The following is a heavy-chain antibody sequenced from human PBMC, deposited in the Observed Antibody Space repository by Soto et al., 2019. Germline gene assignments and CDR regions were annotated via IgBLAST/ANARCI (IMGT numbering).Heavy chain of an antibody. Sequence: QVQLVQSGAEVKEPGASVKVSCQASGYTFTSFDINWVRQATGQGLEWMXWMNSNSGNTGYAQKFQGRVTMTRDTXXXXXXXXXXXXXXXXXXXXXXXXXXXXXXXXXXXKVGPWGQGTLVTVSS. CDR2: MNSNSGNT. D-gene: IGHD1-26*01. V-gene: IGHV1-8*01. J-gene: IGHJ5*02. CDR1: GYTFTSFD. CDR3: XXXXXXXXXXXXXKVGP.